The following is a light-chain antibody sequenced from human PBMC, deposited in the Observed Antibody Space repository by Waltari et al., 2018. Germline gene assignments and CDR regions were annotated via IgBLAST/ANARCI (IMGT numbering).Light chain of an antibody. V-gene: IGLV2-23*02. CDR3: CSYAGSTTFWV. J-gene: IGLJ1*01. Sequence: QSALTQPAAVSGSPGQSITISCTGTSSEDGDFNLVSWYQQHPGTAPKLMIYEVNARPSGVSNRFSGSKSGNTASLTISGLQPEDEADYYCCSYAGSTTFWVFGTGTKVTVL. CDR1: SSEDGDFNL. CDR2: EVN.